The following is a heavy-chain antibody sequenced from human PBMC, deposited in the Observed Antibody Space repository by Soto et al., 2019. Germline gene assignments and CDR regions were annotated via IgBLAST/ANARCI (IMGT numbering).Heavy chain of an antibody. CDR2: IKSKTDGGTT. Sequence: PGGSLRLSCAASGFTFSNAWMNWVRQAPGKGLEWVGRIKSKTDGGTTDYAAPVKGRFTISRDDSKNTLYLQMNSLKTEDTAVYYCTTAVIEMATILRDYWGQGTLVTVSS. D-gene: IGHD5-12*01. CDR1: GFTFSNAW. V-gene: IGHV3-15*07. J-gene: IGHJ4*02. CDR3: TTAVIEMATILRDY.